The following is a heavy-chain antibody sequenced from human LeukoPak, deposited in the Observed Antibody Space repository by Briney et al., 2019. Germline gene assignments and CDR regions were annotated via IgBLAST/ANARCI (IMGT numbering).Heavy chain of an antibody. Sequence: AGGSLRLSCAASGFTASSNYMSWVRQAPGKGLEWVSVISVKGRFTISRDNSKNTLYLQMNSLRAEDTAVYYCAKDGMGTTGFDPWGQGTLVTVSS. D-gene: IGHD7-27*01. CDR3: AKDGMGTTGFDP. V-gene: IGHV3-66*01. CDR1: GFTASSNY. J-gene: IGHJ5*02. CDR2: I.